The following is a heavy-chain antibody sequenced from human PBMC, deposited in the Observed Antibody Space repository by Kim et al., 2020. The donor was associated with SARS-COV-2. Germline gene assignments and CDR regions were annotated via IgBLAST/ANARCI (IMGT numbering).Heavy chain of an antibody. D-gene: IGHD3-22*01. V-gene: IGHV3-43D*03. J-gene: IGHJ6*02. CDR3: AKDTQRLVVIPDYYGMDV. Sequence: KGRFTISRDNSKNSLYLQMNSLRAEDTALYYCAKDTQRLVVIPDYYGMDVWGQGTTVTVSS.